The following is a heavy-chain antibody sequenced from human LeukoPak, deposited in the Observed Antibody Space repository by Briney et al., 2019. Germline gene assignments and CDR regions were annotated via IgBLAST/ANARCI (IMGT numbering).Heavy chain of an antibody. J-gene: IGHJ5*02. Sequence: GGSLRLSCAASGFTFFRYTLHGVRQAPGKGLEWVAVMSYDEKNEFYLDSLKGRFTISRDNSKNTLYLQMNSLRVEDTAVYYCARELTSGWFDPWGQGTLVTVSS. D-gene: IGHD3-16*01. CDR1: GFTFFRYT. CDR3: ARELTSGWFDP. V-gene: IGHV3-30*04. CDR2: MSYDEKNE.